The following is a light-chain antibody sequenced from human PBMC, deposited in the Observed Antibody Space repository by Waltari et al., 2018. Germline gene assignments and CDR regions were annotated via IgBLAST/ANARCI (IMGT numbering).Light chain of an antibody. CDR2: RVS. J-gene: IGKJ1*01. V-gene: IGKV2-30*02. CDR1: RSLVHSDGFTY. CDR3: MQTADWPAS. Sequence: IVLTQSPLSLPVTLGQPASISCRSSRSLVHSDGFTYLNWFHQRPGQSPRRLIYRVSNRDSGVPDRFSGSGSGSDFTLKITRVEAEDVGVYYCMQTADWPASFGQGP.